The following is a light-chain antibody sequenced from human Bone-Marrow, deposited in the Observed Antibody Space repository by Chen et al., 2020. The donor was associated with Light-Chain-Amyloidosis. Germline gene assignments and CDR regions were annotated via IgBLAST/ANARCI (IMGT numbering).Light chain of an antibody. CDR2: DDS. Sequence: SYVLTQPSSVSVAPGQTATTACGGNNIGSTSVHWYQQTPGQAPLRVAYDDSDRPSGIPARLSGSNSGNTATLTISRVEAGDEADYYCQVWDRSSDRPVFGGGTKLTVL. J-gene: IGLJ3*02. CDR1: NIGSTS. V-gene: IGLV3-21*02. CDR3: QVWDRSSDRPV.